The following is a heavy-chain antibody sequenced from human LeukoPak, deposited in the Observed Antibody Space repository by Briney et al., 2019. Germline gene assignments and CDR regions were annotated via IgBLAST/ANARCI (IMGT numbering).Heavy chain of an antibody. V-gene: IGHV4-59*01. CDR1: GGSFSGYY. D-gene: IGHD5-18*01. CDR3: ARVGGYSYGYFDY. CDR2: IYYSGST. J-gene: IGHJ4*02. Sequence: PSETLSLTCAVYGGSFSGYYWSWIRQPPGKGLEWIGYIYYSGSTNYNPSLKSRVTISVDTSKNQFSLKLSSVTAADTAVYYCARVGGYSYGYFDYWGQGTLVTVSS.